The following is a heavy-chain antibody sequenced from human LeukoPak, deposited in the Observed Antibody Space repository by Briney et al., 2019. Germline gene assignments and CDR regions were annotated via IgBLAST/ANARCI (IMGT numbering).Heavy chain of an antibody. Sequence: GGSLRLSCAASGFTFDDYAMPWVRHAPGKGLEWVSGISWNSGSIVYADSVKGRFTISRDNAKNSLYLQMNSLRAEDTALYYCAKGEYQLLSDAFDYWGQGTLVTVSS. CDR2: ISWNSGSI. J-gene: IGHJ4*02. V-gene: IGHV3-9*01. CDR3: AKGEYQLLSDAFDY. D-gene: IGHD2-2*01. CDR1: GFTFDDYA.